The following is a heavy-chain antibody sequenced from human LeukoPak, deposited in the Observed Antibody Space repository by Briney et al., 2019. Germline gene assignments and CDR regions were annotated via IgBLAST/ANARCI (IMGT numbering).Heavy chain of an antibody. D-gene: IGHD3-10*01. J-gene: IGHJ6*02. CDR1: GGSISSGGYC. CDR2: IYYSGST. Sequence: SETLSLTCTVSGGSISSGGYCWSWIRQHPGKGLEWIGYIYYSGSTYYNPSLKSRVTISVDTSKNQFSLKLSSVTAADTAVYYCASRGKDYGMDVWGQGTTVTVSS. V-gene: IGHV4-31*03. CDR3: ASRGKDYGMDV.